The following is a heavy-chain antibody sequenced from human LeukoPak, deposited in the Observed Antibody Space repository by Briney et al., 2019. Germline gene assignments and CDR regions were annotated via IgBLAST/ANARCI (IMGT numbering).Heavy chain of an antibody. D-gene: IGHD3-22*01. CDR3: ACYDSSGSYFDY. Sequence: GGSLRLSCAASGFTFSSYAMSWVRQAPGKGLEWVSAISGSGGTRNYADSVKGRFTISRDNSKNTLYLQMNSLRAEDTAVYYCACYDSSGSYFDYWGQGTLVPVSS. J-gene: IGHJ4*02. CDR2: ISGSGGTR. CDR1: GFTFSSYA. V-gene: IGHV3-23*01.